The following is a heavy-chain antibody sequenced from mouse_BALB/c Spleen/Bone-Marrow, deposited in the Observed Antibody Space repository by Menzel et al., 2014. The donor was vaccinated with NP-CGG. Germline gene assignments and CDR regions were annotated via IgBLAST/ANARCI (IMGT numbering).Heavy chain of an antibody. CDR2: INPGSSTI. CDR1: GFDFSRYW. J-gene: IGHJ2*01. D-gene: IGHD1-2*01. Sequence: EVKVVESGGGLVQPGGSLSLACVASGFDFSRYWMSWARQAPGKGQEWIGEINPGSSTINYSPSLKDKLIISRDNAKNTLYLQMSKVRSEDTALYYCARLGNYGYHDSWGQGTTLTVSS. V-gene: IGHV4-2*02. CDR3: ARLGNYGYHDS.